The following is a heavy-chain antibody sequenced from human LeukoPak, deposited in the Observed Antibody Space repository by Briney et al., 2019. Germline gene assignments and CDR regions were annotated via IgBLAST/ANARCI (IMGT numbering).Heavy chain of an antibody. Sequence: SVKVSCKASGGTFSSYAISWVRQAPGQGLEWMGGIIPIFGTANYAQKFQGRVTITADESTSTAYMELSSLRSEDTAVYYCARAGGGVYCSGGSCYNYWGQGTLVTVSS. J-gene: IGHJ4*02. CDR2: IIPIFGTA. V-gene: IGHV1-69*13. D-gene: IGHD2-15*01. CDR1: GGTFSSYA. CDR3: ARAGGGVYCSGGSCYNY.